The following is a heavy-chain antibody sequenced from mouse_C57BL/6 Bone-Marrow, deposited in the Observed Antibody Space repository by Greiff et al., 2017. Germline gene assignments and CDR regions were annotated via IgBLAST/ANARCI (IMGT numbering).Heavy chain of an antibody. V-gene: IGHV1-72*01. CDR2: IDPNSGGT. CDR1: GYTFTSYW. Sequence: QVQLKQPGAELVKPGASVKLSCKASGYTFTSYWMHWVKQRPGRGLEWIGRIDPNSGGTKYNEKFKSKATLTVDKPSSTAYMQLSSLTSEDSAVYYCARSGFTTVVARAMDYWGQGTSVTVSS. J-gene: IGHJ4*01. CDR3: ARSGFTTVVARAMDY. D-gene: IGHD1-1*01.